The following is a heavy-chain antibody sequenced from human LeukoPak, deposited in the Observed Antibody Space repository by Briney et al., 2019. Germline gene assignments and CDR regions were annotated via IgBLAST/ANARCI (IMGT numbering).Heavy chain of an antibody. CDR2: IYYSGST. CDR3: ARSGIAVAPPYAWFDP. V-gene: IGHV4-59*01. Sequence: SETLSLTCTVSGGSISSYYWSWIRQPPGKGLEWIGYIYYSGSTNYNPSLKSRVTISVDTSKNQFSLKLSSVTAADTAVYYCARSGIAVAPPYAWFDPWGQGTLVTVSS. J-gene: IGHJ5*02. CDR1: GGSISSYY. D-gene: IGHD6-19*01.